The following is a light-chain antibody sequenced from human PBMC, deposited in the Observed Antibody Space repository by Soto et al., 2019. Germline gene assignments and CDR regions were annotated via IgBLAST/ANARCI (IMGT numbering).Light chain of an antibody. CDR1: QSISSW. Sequence: DIQMTQSPSTLSASVGDRVTITCRASQSISSWLAWFQQKPGKAPKLLIYKASSLESGVPSRFSRRGSGTEFTLTISSLQPDDFATYYCQQYNSFSFGQGTKLEIK. CDR3: QQYNSFS. J-gene: IGKJ2*01. V-gene: IGKV1-5*03. CDR2: KAS.